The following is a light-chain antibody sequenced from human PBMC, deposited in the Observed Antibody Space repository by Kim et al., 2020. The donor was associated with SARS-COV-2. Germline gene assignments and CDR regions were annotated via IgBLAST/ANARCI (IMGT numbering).Light chain of an antibody. Sequence: GQSFTTSCSGTNNDVGSHDLVSWYQHHPGSAPNLVIYGDNQRPSGVSSRFSGAKSGNTASLTISGLYPEDEADYYCCSYANGGTWVFGGGTQLTVL. CDR1: NNDVGSHDL. J-gene: IGLJ3*02. V-gene: IGLV2-23*01. CDR3: CSYANGGTWV. CDR2: GDN.